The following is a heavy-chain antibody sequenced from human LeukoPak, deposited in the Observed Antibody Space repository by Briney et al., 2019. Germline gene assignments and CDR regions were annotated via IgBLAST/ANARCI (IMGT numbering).Heavy chain of an antibody. D-gene: IGHD6-19*01. CDR3: AKDLMSSGWYSSIDY. CDR2: ISGSGGST. CDR1: GFTFSSYA. Sequence: PGGTLRLSCAASGFTFSSYAMSWVRQAPGKGLEWVSAISGSGGSTYYADSVKGRFTISRDNSKNTLYLQMNSLRAEDTAVYYCAKDLMSSGWYSSIDYWGQGTLVTVSS. J-gene: IGHJ4*02. V-gene: IGHV3-23*01.